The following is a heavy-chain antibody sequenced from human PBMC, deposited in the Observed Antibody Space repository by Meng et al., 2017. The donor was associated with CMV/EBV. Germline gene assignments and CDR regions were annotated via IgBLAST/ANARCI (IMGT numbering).Heavy chain of an antibody. J-gene: IGHJ4*02. V-gene: IGHV1-18*01. CDR1: GYTFTSYG. CDR3: ARVYSSSEYFDY. CDR2: ISAYNGNT. Sequence: CKDSGYTFTSYGIGWVRQAPGQGLEWMGWISAYNGNTNYAQKLQGRVTMTTDTSTSTAYMELRSLRSDDTAVYYCARVYSSSEYFDYWGQGTLVTVSS. D-gene: IGHD6-13*01.